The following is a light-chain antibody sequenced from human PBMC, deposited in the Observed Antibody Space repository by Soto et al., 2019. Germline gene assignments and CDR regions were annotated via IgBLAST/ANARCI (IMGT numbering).Light chain of an antibody. Sequence: DIQMTQSPSSLSASVGDRVTITCRASQSISRNLNWYQHKPGKAPKLLIYAASSLQNGIPSRFSGGGSGTEFTLIISSLQPEDFGTYYWQQSYTTASITFGQGTRLEIK. CDR3: QQSYTTASIT. CDR2: AAS. J-gene: IGKJ5*01. V-gene: IGKV1-39*01. CDR1: QSISRN.